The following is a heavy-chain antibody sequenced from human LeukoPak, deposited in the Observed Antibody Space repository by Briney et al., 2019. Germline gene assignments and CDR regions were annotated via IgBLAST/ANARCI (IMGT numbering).Heavy chain of an antibody. D-gene: IGHD6-13*01. Sequence: GGSLRLSCAASGFTFSDYYMIWIRQAPGKGLEWVSYISSSSSYTNYADSVKGRFTISRDNAENSLFLQMNSPRPEDTAVYYCARVYSTAWFDYWGQGTLVTVSS. J-gene: IGHJ4*02. CDR2: ISSSSSYT. CDR1: GFTFSDYY. CDR3: ARVYSTAWFDY. V-gene: IGHV3-11*05.